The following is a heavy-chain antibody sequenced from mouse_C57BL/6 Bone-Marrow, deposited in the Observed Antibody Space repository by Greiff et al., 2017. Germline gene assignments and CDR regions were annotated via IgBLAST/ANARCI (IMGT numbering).Heavy chain of an antibody. CDR1: GYTFTSYW. CDR2: INPSSGYT. Sequence: QVQLKQSGAELAKPGASVKLSCKASGYTFTSYWMHWVKQRPGQGLEWIGYINPSSGYTKYNQKFKDKATLTADKSSSTAYMQLSSLTYEDSAVYYCARYDYGYDKWFAYWGQGTLVTVSA. D-gene: IGHD2-2*01. J-gene: IGHJ3*01. CDR3: ARYDYGYDKWFAY. V-gene: IGHV1-7*01.